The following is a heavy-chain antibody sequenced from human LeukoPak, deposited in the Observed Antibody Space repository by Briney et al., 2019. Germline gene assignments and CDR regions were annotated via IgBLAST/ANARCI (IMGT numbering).Heavy chain of an antibody. J-gene: IGHJ4*02. D-gene: IGHD3-10*01. CDR1: GGSISSYY. Sequence: SETLSLTCTVSGGSISSYYWRWIRQPPGKGLEWVGYIYYSGSTNYNPSLKSRVTILVDTSKKQFSLKLSSVTAADTGVYYCARVPCGSGCYYALDYWGQGTLVTVSS. V-gene: IGHV4-59*01. CDR3: ARVPCGSGCYYALDY. CDR2: IYYSGST.